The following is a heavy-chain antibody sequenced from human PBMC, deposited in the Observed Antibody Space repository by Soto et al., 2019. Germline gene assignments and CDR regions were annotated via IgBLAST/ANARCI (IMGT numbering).Heavy chain of an antibody. CDR3: ARGTHQFTMVRGVIGYYYYGMDV. CDR2: IYYSGST. Sequence: PSETLSLTCTVSGGSISSYYWSWIRQPPGKGLEWIGYIYYSGSTNYNPSLKSRVTISVDTSKNQFSLKLSSVTAADTAVYYCARGTHQFTMVRGVIGYYYYGMDVRGQGTAVTVSS. J-gene: IGHJ6*02. CDR1: GGSISSYY. D-gene: IGHD3-10*01. V-gene: IGHV4-59*01.